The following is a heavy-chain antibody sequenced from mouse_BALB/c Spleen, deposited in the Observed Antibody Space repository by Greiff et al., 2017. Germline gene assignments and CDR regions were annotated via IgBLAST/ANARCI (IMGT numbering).Heavy chain of an antibody. CDR3: ARSSTVSYWYFDV. Sequence: DVKLQESGPGLVKPSQSLSLTCTVTGYSITSYYAWYWIRQFPGNKLEWMGYISYSGSTSYNPSLKSRISITRDTSKNQFFLQLNSVTTEDTATYYCARSSTVSYWYFDVWGAGTTVTVSS. CDR2: ISYSGST. J-gene: IGHJ1*01. V-gene: IGHV3-2*02. CDR1: GYSITSYYA. D-gene: IGHD1-1*01.